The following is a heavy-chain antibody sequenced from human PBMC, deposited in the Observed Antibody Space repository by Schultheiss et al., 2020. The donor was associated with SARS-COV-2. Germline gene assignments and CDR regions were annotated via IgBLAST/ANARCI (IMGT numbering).Heavy chain of an antibody. CDR2: TNGDGRST. Sequence: GESLKISCAASGFTFSNYWMHWVRQAPGKGLVWVSRTNGDGRSTSYADSVKGRFTISRENAKNTLYLQMNSLRAEDTAVYYCARGDMGGARIPESAYWGPGTLVTVSS. D-gene: IGHD1-26*01. V-gene: IGHV3-74*01. J-gene: IGHJ4*02. CDR1: GFTFSNYW. CDR3: ARGDMGGARIPESAY.